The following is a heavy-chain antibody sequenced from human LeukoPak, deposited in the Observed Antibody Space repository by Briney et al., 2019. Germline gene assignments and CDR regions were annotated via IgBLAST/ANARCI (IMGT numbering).Heavy chain of an antibody. CDR2: IRSSGSYI. Sequence: PGGSLRLSCAASGFTFSNYTMNWVRQAPGKGLEWVSSIRSSGSYIFYADSVKGRFTISRDNAENSLYLQMNSLRAEDTAVYYCARDVQIDCWGQGTLVTVSS. CDR1: GFTFSNYT. CDR3: ARDVQIDC. V-gene: IGHV3-21*01. J-gene: IGHJ4*02.